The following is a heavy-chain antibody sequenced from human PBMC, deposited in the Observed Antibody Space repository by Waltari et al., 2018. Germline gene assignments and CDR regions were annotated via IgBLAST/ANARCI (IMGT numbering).Heavy chain of an antibody. CDR2: INGDGSST. V-gene: IGHV3-74*01. Sequence: EVQLVESGGGSVQPGVSLRLSCAASGFLFSSYWMHWVRQGPGEGLVCVSRINGDGSSTTYADSVQGRFTTTRDNAKNTLYLEMNSLRTEDTGVYYCAREENYDYAMDVWGQGTTVTVSS. J-gene: IGHJ6*02. CDR1: GFLFSSYW. CDR3: AREENYDYAMDV.